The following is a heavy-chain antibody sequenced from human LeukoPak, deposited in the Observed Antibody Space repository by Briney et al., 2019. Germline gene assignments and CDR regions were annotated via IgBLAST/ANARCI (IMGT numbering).Heavy chain of an antibody. CDR1: GGSISSTNYY. V-gene: IGHV4-39*07. CDR3: ARDGILTGYPDDY. Sequence: SETLSLTCTVSGGSISSTNYYWGWIRQPPGKGLEWIGSIYHSGSTYYNPSLKSRVTISVDTSKNQFSLKLSSVTAADTAVYYCARDGILTGYPDDYWGQGTLVTVSS. CDR2: IYHSGST. D-gene: IGHD3-9*01. J-gene: IGHJ4*02.